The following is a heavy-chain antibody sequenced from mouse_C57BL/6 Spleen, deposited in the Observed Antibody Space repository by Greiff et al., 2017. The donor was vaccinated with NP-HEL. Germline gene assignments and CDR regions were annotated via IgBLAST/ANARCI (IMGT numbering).Heavy chain of an antibody. CDR2: ISSGGAYI. V-gene: IGHV5-9-1*02. CDR3: TRGEAYSWFAY. CDR1: GFTFSSYA. D-gene: IGHD2-12*01. Sequence: EVQLVESGEGLVKPGGSLKLSCAASGFTFSSYAMSWVRQTPEKRLEWVAYISSGGAYIYYADTVKGRFTISRDNARNTLYLQMSSLKSEDTAMYYCTRGEAYSWFAYWGQGTLVTVSA. J-gene: IGHJ3*01.